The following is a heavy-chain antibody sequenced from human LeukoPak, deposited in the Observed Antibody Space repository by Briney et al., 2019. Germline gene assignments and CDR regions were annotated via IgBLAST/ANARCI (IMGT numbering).Heavy chain of an antibody. CDR3: ARHRGYYDSSYYFYYYYYMDV. V-gene: IGHV4-39*01. CDR2: IYYSGNT. D-gene: IGHD3-22*01. CDR1: GGSISSSSYF. Sequence: SEPLSLTCTVSGGSISSSSYFWGWIRQPPGKGLEWIGTIYYSGNTSFNPSLKSRVTISVDTSKNQFSLTLSSVTAADTAVYYCARHRGYYDSSYYFYYYYYMDVWGKGTTVTVSS. J-gene: IGHJ6*03.